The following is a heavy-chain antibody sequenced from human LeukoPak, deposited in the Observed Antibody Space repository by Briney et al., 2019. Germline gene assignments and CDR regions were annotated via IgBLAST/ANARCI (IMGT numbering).Heavy chain of an antibody. D-gene: IGHD3-10*01. V-gene: IGHV3-23*01. CDR2: ISGNGGDT. Sequence: PGGSLRLSCAASGFTFSSYGMSWVRQAPGKGLEWVSAISGNGGDTFYADSVKGRFTNSRDNSKNTLYLQMNSLRAEDTAVYYCARYYYGSGTFPDLHYYYYMDVWGKGTTVTVSS. CDR3: ARYYYGSGTFPDLHYYYYMDV. CDR1: GFTFSSYG. J-gene: IGHJ6*03.